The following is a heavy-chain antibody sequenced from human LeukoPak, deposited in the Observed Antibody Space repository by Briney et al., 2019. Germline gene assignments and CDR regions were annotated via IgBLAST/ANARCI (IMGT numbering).Heavy chain of an antibody. D-gene: IGHD6-19*01. CDR3: AREGTTGWYAPEY. CDR1: GFTFSSYW. V-gene: IGHV3-7*01. CDR2: IKEDGSEK. J-gene: IGHJ4*02. Sequence: GGSLGLSCAVSGFTFSSYWMSWVRQAPGKGLEWVANIKEDGSEKYYVDSVKGRFTISRDNAENSLYLQMNSLRVEDTAVYYCAREGTTGWYAPEYWGQGTLVTVSS.